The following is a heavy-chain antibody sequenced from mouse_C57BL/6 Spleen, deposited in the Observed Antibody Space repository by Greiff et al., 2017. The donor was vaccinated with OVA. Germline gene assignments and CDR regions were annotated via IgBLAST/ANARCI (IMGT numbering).Heavy chain of an antibody. CDR3: ARIYYYGSSYYFDY. CDR2: INYDGSST. J-gene: IGHJ2*01. V-gene: IGHV5-16*01. Sequence: EVKLVESEGGLVQPGSSMKLSCTASGFTFSDYYMAWVRQVPEKGLEWVANINYDGSSTYYLDSLKSRFLISRDNAKNILYLQMSSLKSEDTATYYCARIYYYGSSYYFDYWGQGTTLTVSS. D-gene: IGHD1-1*01. CDR1: GFTFSDYY.